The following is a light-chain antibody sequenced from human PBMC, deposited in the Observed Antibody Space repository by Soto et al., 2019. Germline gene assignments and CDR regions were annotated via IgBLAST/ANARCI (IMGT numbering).Light chain of an antibody. CDR2: GAS. Sequence: EIVMTQSPATLSVSPGERATLSCRASQGVSSNLAWYQQKPGQAPRLLIYGASTRATGIPDRFSGSGSGTEFTLTISSLQSEDFAVYYCQQYNNWPQTFGQGTKVDIK. V-gene: IGKV3-15*01. CDR1: QGVSSN. CDR3: QQYNNWPQT. J-gene: IGKJ1*01.